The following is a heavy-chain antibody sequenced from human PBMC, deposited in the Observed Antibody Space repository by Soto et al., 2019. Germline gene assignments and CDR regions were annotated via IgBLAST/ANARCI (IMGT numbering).Heavy chain of an antibody. D-gene: IGHD3-10*01. CDR3: AASYGSGYRAFDY. Sequence: QVQLVQSGTEVKKPGSSVKVSCKASGDTFSFYTINWVRQAPGLGLEWVGRINPIVSMSNYAQKFQGRVSMTAHKSTSTAYMELRSVTSDDTAMYFCAASYGSGYRAFDYWGQGALVIVSS. V-gene: IGHV1-69*02. CDR1: GDTFSFYT. J-gene: IGHJ4*02. CDR2: INPIVSMS.